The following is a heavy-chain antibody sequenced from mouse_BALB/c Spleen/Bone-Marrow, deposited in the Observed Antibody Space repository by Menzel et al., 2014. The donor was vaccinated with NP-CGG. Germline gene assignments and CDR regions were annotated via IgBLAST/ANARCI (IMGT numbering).Heavy chain of an antibody. Sequence: VQLKESGGGLVKPGGSLKLSCAASGFAFSSYDMSWVRQTPEKRLEWVAYTSSGGGSTYYSDTVKGRFTISRDNAKNTLYLEMSSLKSEDTAMYYCARHMIRGFAYWGQGTLVPVSA. V-gene: IGHV5-12-1*01. CDR2: TSSGGGST. D-gene: IGHD2-4*01. CDR1: GFAFSSYD. CDR3: ARHMIRGFAY. J-gene: IGHJ3*01.